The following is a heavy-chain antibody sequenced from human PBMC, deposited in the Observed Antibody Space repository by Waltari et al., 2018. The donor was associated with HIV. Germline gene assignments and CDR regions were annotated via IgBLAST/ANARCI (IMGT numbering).Heavy chain of an antibody. Sequence: QVRLVESGGGVVQPGRSLRLSCATSGFIFSNYDIHWVRQAPGKGLEWGEMRWYDGSVKNYADAVKGRFTISRDNSQNTAYLQMNTLRVDDTAIYYCARGGPSSTSWYMWFDPWGQGTLVTVSS. V-gene: IGHV3-33*01. CDR2: RWYDGSVK. CDR3: ARGGPSSTSWYMWFDP. CDR1: GFIFSNYD. J-gene: IGHJ5*02. D-gene: IGHD2-2*01.